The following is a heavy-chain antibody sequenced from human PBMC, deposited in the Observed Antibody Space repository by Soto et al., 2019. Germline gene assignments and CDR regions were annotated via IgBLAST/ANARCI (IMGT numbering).Heavy chain of an antibody. D-gene: IGHD3-10*01. CDR1: GFTFSNAW. Sequence: GGSLRLSCAASGFTFSNAWMNWVRQAPGKGLEWVGRIKSKTDGGTTDYAAPVKGRFTISRDDSKNTLYLQMNSLKNEDTAVDYCTTGPYYYGSGSYAPDYYYYGMDVWGQGTTVTVSS. CDR3: TTGPYYYGSGSYAPDYYYYGMDV. J-gene: IGHJ6*02. V-gene: IGHV3-15*07. CDR2: IKSKTDGGTT.